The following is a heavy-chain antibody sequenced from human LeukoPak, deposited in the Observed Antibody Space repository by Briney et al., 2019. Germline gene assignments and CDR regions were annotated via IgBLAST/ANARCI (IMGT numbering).Heavy chain of an antibody. J-gene: IGHJ4*02. Sequence: SETLSLTCTVSGGSVSSSSYYWGWIRQPPGKGLEWIGSIYYSGSTYYNPSLKSRVTISVDTSKNQFSLKLSSVTAADTAVYYCARDRLLGIAVAGWNYWGQGTLVTVSS. V-gene: IGHV4-39*07. CDR1: GGSVSSSSYY. D-gene: IGHD6-19*01. CDR3: ARDRLLGIAVAGWNY. CDR2: IYYSGST.